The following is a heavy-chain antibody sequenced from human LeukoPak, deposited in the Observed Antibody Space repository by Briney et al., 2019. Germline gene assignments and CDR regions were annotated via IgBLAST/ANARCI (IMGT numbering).Heavy chain of an antibody. J-gene: IGHJ4*02. D-gene: IGHD5-24*01. Sequence: GGSLRLSCAASGFTVSNNYMSWVRRAPGKGLEWVSVIYSGGDTYYADSVKGRFTISRDKSKNTLYLQMNSLRAEDTAVYYCARRELSTRTFDYWGQGTLVTVSS. CDR3: ARRELSTRTFDY. CDR1: GFTVSNNY. CDR2: IYSGGDT. V-gene: IGHV3-66*01.